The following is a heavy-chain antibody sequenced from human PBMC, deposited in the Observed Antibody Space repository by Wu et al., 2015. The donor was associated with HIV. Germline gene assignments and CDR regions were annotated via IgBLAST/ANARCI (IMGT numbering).Heavy chain of an antibody. CDR3: ARLQSLSGFYSNADY. Sequence: QVQLLQSGAEVKKPGASVMVSCKASGYTFTDYYMYWVRQAPGQGLEWMGWINPNRGGTKYAQKFQGRVTMTRDTAVSTAYMELNSLRSDDTAVYYCARLQSLSGFYSNADYWGQGTLVTVS. D-gene: IGHD3-10*01. CDR1: GYTFTDYY. J-gene: IGHJ4*02. CDR2: INPNRGGT. V-gene: IGHV1-2*02.